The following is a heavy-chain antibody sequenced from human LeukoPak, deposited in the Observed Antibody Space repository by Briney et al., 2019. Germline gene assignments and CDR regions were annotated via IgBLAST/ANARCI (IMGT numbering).Heavy chain of an antibody. CDR2: ISGRDGRT. V-gene: IGHV3-23*01. Sequence: GGSLRLSCAASGFTFSTYAMSWVRQAPGKGLEWVSNISGRDGRTYYADSVKGRFTISRDNSKNTLYLQMNSLRAEDTAVYYCARGGWLKSGDYFDYWGQGTLVTVSS. D-gene: IGHD5-24*01. CDR1: GFTFSTYA. J-gene: IGHJ4*02. CDR3: ARGGWLKSGDYFDY.